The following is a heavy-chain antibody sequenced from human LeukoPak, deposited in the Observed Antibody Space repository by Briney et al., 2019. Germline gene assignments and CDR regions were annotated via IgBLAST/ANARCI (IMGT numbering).Heavy chain of an antibody. CDR1: GGSVMSYY. CDR3: ARSRGGYTATILGYFFDY. V-gene: IGHV4-59*02. J-gene: IGHJ4*02. D-gene: IGHD5-18*01. CDR2: IYSNGST. Sequence: SETLSLTCTVSGGSVMSYYWSWIRQPPGKRLEWLGYIYSNGSTNFHPSLKSRLTISVDTSKNQFSLKLTSVTAADTAVYYCARSRGGYTATILGYFFDYWGQGALVTVSS.